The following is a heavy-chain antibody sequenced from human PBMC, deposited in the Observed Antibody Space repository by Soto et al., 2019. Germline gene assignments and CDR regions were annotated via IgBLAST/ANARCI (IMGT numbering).Heavy chain of an antibody. CDR1: GGTFSSYA. J-gene: IGHJ3*02. CDR3: AREKDYDILTGYATLDAFDI. V-gene: IGHV1-69*06. Sequence: SVKVSCNAAGGTFSSYAVVWVRQAPGQGLEWMGGIIPIFGTANYAQKSQGRVTITADKSTSTAYMELSSLRSEDTAVYYCAREKDYDILTGYATLDAFDIWGQRTMVTVSS. D-gene: IGHD3-9*01. CDR2: IIPIFGTA.